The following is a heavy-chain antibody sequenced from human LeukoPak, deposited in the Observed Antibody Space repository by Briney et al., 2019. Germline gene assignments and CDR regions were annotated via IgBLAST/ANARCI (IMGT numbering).Heavy chain of an antibody. Sequence: GGSLRLSCAASGFTFSSYSMNWVRQAPGKGLEWVSYISSSSSTIYYADSVKGRFTISRDNSKNTLYLQMNSLRAEDTAVYYCAKGVYYYYYMDVWGKGTTVTVSS. CDR3: AKGVYYYYYMDV. V-gene: IGHV3-48*01. CDR1: GFTFSSYS. CDR2: ISSSSSTI. J-gene: IGHJ6*03.